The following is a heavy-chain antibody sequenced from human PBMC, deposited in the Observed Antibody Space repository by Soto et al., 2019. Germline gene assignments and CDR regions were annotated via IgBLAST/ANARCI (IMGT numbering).Heavy chain of an antibody. CDR1: GYTFTSYY. Sequence: QVQLVQSGAEVKKPGASVKVSCKASGYTFTSYYMHWVRQAPGQGLEWMGIINPSGGSTSYAQKFQGRVTMTRDTSTSTVYRELGSLRSEDTAVYYCASDMVRGVMGYYYGMDVWGQGTTVTVSS. J-gene: IGHJ6*02. V-gene: IGHV1-46*01. D-gene: IGHD3-10*01. CDR2: INPSGGST. CDR3: ASDMVRGVMGYYYGMDV.